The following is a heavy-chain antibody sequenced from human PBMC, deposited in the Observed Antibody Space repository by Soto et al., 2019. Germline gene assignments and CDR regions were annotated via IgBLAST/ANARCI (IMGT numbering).Heavy chain of an antibody. D-gene: IGHD3-3*01. CDR1: GYSFTNYW. V-gene: IGHV5-51*01. Sequence: GESLKISCKGSGYSFTNYWIAWVRQMPGKGLEYMGIIYPSDSTTRYSPSFQGQVTISADKSISTAYLQWSSLKASDTAMYYCARHYDRDYGMDVWGQGTTVTVSS. CDR2: IYPSDSTT. CDR3: ARHYDRDYGMDV. J-gene: IGHJ6*02.